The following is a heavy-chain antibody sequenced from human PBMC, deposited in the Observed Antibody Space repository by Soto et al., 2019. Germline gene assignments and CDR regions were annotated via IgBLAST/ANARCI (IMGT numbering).Heavy chain of an antibody. CDR2: IYYSGST. CDR1: GGSISSYS. J-gene: IGHJ6*02. V-gene: IGHV4-59*01. D-gene: IGHD3-10*01. CDR3: AREGLYYYYGMDV. Sequence: QVQLQESGPGLVKPSETLSLTCTVTGGSISSYSWSWIRQPPGKGLGWIGHIYYSGSTKYNPSLKRGVTISYATSKNSFPLKLKSVAAADTAVYYWAREGLYYYYGMDVWGQGTTVTVPS.